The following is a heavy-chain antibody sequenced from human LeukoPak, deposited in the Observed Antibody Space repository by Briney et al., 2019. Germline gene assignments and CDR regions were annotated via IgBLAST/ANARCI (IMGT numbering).Heavy chain of an antibody. CDR3: AREVTGGNPFDY. Sequence: PGGSLRLSCAASGFTFSSYAMSWVRQAPGKGLEWVSGISDVGGTFYADSVRGRFTISRDNSKNTLYLQMNSLRAEDTAVYYCAREVTGGNPFDYWGQGTLVTVSS. J-gene: IGHJ4*02. CDR1: GFTFSSYA. D-gene: IGHD4-23*01. CDR2: ISDVGGT. V-gene: IGHV3-23*01.